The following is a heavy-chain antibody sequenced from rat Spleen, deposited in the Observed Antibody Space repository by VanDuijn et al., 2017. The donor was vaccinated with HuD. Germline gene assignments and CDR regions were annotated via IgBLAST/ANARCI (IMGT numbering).Heavy chain of an antibody. CDR1: GFTFSSFP. D-gene: IGHD5-1*01. V-gene: IGHV5-46*01. J-gene: IGHJ1*01. CDR3: ARTLGDRYWYFDF. Sequence: EVQLVESGGGLVQPGRSLKLSCAASGFTFSSFPMAWVRQTPKKGLEWVASISPSGGSTYYRDSVKGRFTISRDNAESTLYLQMDSLRSEDTATYYCARTLGDRYWYFDFWGPGTMVTVSS. CDR2: ISPSGGST.